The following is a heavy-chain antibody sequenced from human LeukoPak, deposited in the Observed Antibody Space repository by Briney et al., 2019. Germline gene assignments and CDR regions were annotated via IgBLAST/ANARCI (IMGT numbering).Heavy chain of an antibody. V-gene: IGHV4-61*01. D-gene: IGHD2-8*01. CDR1: GGSISSSSYY. CDR2: IYYSGST. Sequence: PSETLSLTCTVSGGSISSSSYYWSWIRQPPGKGLEWIGYIYYSGSTNYNPSLKSRVTISVDTSKNQFSLKLSSVTAADTAVYYCARVGYCTNGVCYTGTFDYWGQGTLVTVSS. CDR3: ARVGYCTNGVCYTGTFDY. J-gene: IGHJ4*02.